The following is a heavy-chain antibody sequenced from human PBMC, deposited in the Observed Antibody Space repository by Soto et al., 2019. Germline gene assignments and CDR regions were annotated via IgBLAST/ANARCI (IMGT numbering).Heavy chain of an antibody. Sequence: LSLTCTVSGGSISGHSWVWIRQPAGKGLEWIGHIYPSGSTSYNPSLRSRVTMSLDTSTNKIFLNLTSVTAADTAVFYCVRGRSYSVYDFWGPGTLVTVSS. J-gene: IGHJ4*02. V-gene: IGHV4-4*07. CDR2: IYPSGST. CDR1: GGSISGHS. D-gene: IGHD5-12*01. CDR3: VRGRSYSVYDF.